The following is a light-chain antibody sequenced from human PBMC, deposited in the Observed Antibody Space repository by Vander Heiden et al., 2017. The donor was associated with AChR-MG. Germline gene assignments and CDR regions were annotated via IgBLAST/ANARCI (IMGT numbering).Light chain of an antibody. CDR2: ATS. Sequence: DTHMTQSPSSLSAPVGDKVTITCRASQNINYFVDWFQQKPGKAPKVLMFATSSVQTGVPARFSGSGSGTDYTLTISGLQPEDSATYFCQQSYSLPPTFGQGTKLDIK. CDR1: QNINYF. CDR3: QQSYSLPPT. V-gene: IGKV1-39*01. J-gene: IGKJ2*01.